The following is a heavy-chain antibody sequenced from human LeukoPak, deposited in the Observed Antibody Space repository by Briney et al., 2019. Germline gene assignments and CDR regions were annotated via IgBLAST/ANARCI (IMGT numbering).Heavy chain of an antibody. CDR3: ARARRGSIAARQGYYQH. V-gene: IGHV4-34*01. CDR2: INHSGTT. CDR1: GGSFSGFY. Sequence: SETLSLTCAVYGGSFSGFYWSWIRQPPGEGLEWIGEINHSGTTNYHPSLKSRVTISLDTSRIQFSLRLSSVTAADTAVYYCARARRGSIAARQGYYQHWGQGTLVTVSS. J-gene: IGHJ1*01. D-gene: IGHD6-6*01.